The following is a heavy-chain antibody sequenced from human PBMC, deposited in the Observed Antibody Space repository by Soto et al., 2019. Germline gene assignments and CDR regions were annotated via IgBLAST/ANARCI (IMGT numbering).Heavy chain of an antibody. CDR3: ARDGRAQWLVRGYFQH. CDR2: ISYDGSNK. J-gene: IGHJ1*01. CDR1: GFTFSSYA. D-gene: IGHD6-19*01. V-gene: IGHV3-30-3*01. Sequence: GGSLRLSCAASGFTFSSYAMHWVRQAPGKGLEWVAVISYDGSNKYYADSVKGRFTISRDNSKNTLYLQMNSLRAEDTAVYYCARDGRAQWLVRGYFQHWGQGTLVTVSS.